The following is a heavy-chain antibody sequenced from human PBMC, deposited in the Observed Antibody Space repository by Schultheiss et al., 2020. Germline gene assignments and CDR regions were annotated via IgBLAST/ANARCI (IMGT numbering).Heavy chain of an antibody. D-gene: IGHD3-9*01. CDR1: GFTFSSYA. CDR3: ARDLTEHYDILTGSTQYWYFDL. CDR2: IRQDGSEK. J-gene: IGHJ2*01. V-gene: IGHV3-7*03. Sequence: GGSLRLSCAASGFTFSSYAMSWVRQAPGKGLEWVANIRQDGSEKYYVDSVKGRFTISRDNAKNSLYLQMNSLRAEDTAVYYCARDLTEHYDILTGSTQYWYFDLWGRGTLVTVSS.